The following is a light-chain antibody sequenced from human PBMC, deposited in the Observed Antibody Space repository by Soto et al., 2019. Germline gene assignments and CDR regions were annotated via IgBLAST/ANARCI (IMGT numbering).Light chain of an antibody. Sequence: EIVLTQSPGTLSLSPGERATLSCRASQSFSNNYLAWYQQKPGQAPRLLIYGASSRATGIPDRFSGSGSGTDFTLTISRLEPEDFVVYYCQQYRDSRTFGQGTKVEIK. V-gene: IGKV3-20*01. CDR1: QSFSNNY. CDR3: QQYRDSRT. J-gene: IGKJ1*01. CDR2: GAS.